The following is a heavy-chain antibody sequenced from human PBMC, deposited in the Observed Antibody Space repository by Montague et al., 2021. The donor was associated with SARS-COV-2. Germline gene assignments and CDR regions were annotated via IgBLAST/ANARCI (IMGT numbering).Heavy chain of an antibody. V-gene: IGHV3-21*01. CDR2: ISTGRRSYI. J-gene: IGHJ4*02. CDR1: GFTFRSYG. D-gene: IGHD3-22*01. CDR3: ARSLPNSAGYSIDS. Sequence: SLRLSCAASGFTFRSYGLTWVRQAPGKGLAWVSSISTGRRSYIWYRESVKGRFTISRDNAKNSLYLQMNSLRDEDTAVYYCARSLPNSAGYSIDSWGQGTLVTVSS.